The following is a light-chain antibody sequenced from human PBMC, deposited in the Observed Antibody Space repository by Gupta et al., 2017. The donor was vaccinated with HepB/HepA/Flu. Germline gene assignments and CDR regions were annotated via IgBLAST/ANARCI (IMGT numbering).Light chain of an antibody. J-gene: IGLJ2*01. Sequence: QSALTPPASASGSPGQSLTLSSTGTSSDVGAYDHVSWYQQHPGKAPKVIFYDVNNRPSGVSDHFSGSKSGNTASLRISGLQGEDEADYYCNSYTTSGTLVFGGGTKLTVL. CDR1: SSDVGAYDH. CDR3: NSYTTSGTLV. V-gene: IGLV2-14*03. CDR2: DVN.